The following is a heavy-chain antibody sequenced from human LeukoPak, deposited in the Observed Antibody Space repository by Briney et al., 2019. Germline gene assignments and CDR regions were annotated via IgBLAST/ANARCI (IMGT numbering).Heavy chain of an antibody. CDR1: GFTLSSYT. J-gene: IGHJ6*02. CDR3: ARDYNYGGYYYGMDV. V-gene: IGHV3-48*04. D-gene: IGHD3-10*01. CDR2: ISSSNNTI. Sequence: PGGSLRLSCAASGFTLSSYTMNWVRRAPGKGLEWVSYISSSNNTINYADSVKGRFTISRDNAKNSLYLQMNSLRVEDTAVYYCARDYNYGGYYYGMDVWGQGTTVTVSS.